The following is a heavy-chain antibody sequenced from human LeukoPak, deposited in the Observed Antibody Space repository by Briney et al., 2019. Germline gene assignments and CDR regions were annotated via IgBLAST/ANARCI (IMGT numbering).Heavy chain of an antibody. CDR2: INPNSGGT. V-gene: IGHV1-2*02. D-gene: IGHD3-22*01. Sequence: ASVKVSCKASGYTFTGYYMHWVRQAPGQGLEWMGWINPNSGGTNYAQKFQGRVTMTRDTSISTAYMELRSLRSDDTAVYYCARRNYYDSSGYDYWGQGTLVTVSS. CDR3: ARRNYYDSSGYDY. J-gene: IGHJ4*02. CDR1: GYTFTGYY.